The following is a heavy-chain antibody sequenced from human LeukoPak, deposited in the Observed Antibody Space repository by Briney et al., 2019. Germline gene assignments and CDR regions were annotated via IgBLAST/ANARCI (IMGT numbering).Heavy chain of an antibody. Sequence: GGSPRLSCAVSGITLSNYGMSWVRQAPGKGLEWVAGISGSGGRTNYADSVTGRFTISRDNPKNTLYLQMNSLRAEDTAVYFCAKRGVVIRVILVGFHKAAYYFDSWGQGALATVSS. CDR1: GITLSNYG. CDR2: ISGSGGRT. V-gene: IGHV3-23*01. CDR3: AKRGVVIRVILVGFHKAAYYFDS. D-gene: IGHD2-8*02. J-gene: IGHJ4*02.